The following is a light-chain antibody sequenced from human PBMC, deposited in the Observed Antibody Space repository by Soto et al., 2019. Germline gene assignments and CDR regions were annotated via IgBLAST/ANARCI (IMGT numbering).Light chain of an antibody. CDR3: QQAHSFPIT. Sequence: DIQMTQFPSSLSASVGDRVTITCRASQSINTYLNWYQQKPGKAPNLLIYAASSLQSGVPSRFSGSGSGTDFTLTISSLQPEDFATYFCQQAHSFPITFGQGTRLEIK. V-gene: IGKV1-39*01. J-gene: IGKJ5*01. CDR2: AAS. CDR1: QSINTY.